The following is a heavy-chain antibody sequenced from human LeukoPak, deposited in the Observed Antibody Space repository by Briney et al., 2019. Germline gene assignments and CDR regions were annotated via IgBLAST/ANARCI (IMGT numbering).Heavy chain of an antibody. V-gene: IGHV1-2*02. D-gene: IGHD4/OR15-4a*01. CDR1: GYTFTGYY. J-gene: IGHJ4*02. CDR3: ASLFGGNYLYYFDY. Sequence: ASVKVSCKTFGYTFTGYYMHWVRQAPGQGLEWMGRIDPKSGGTNYAQKFQGRVTMTRDTSISTAYMELSRLRSNDTAVYYCASLFGGNYLYYFDYWGQGTLVTLSS. CDR2: IDPKSGGT.